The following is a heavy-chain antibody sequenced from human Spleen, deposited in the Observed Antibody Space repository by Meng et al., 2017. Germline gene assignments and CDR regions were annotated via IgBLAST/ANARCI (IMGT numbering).Heavy chain of an antibody. CDR2: SNHSGST. CDR3: ARGPTTMAHDFDY. D-gene: IGHD4-11*01. J-gene: IGHJ4*02. Sequence: QVDVQRWGGGMLKPSVALHVPGVFSGGSFSDYYWSWIRQHPGKGLEWIGESNHSGSTNYNPSLESRATISVDTSQNNLSLKLSSVTAADSAVYYCARGPTTMAHDFDYWGQGTLVTVSS. CDR1: GGSFSDYY. V-gene: IGHV4-34*01.